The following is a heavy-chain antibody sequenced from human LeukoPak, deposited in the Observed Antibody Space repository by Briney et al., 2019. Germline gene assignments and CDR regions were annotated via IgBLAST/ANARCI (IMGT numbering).Heavy chain of an antibody. D-gene: IGHD5-12*01. CDR1: GFSFSSYA. Sequence: GGSLRLSCAASGFSFSSYAMHWVRQAPGKGLECVSAISTNGGNTHYANSVKGRFTISRDNSKNTLYLQMGSLRAEDMAVYYCAREGYVAKKRNYVDYWGQGTLVTVSS. CDR3: AREGYVAKKRNYVDY. V-gene: IGHV3-64*01. CDR2: ISTNGGNT. J-gene: IGHJ4*02.